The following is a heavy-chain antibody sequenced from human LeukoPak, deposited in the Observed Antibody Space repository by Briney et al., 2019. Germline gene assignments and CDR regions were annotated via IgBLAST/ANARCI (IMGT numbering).Heavy chain of an antibody. D-gene: IGHD6-6*01. CDR3: ARMADEYSSSSYAFDI. CDR2: IYPGDSDT. Sequence: GESLKISCKGSGNSFTIYWIGWVRQMPGKGLEWMGIIYPGDSDTRYSPSFQGQVTISADKSISTAYLQWSSLKASDTAMYYCARMADEYSSSSYAFDIWGQGTMVTVSS. V-gene: IGHV5-51*01. J-gene: IGHJ3*02. CDR1: GNSFTIYW.